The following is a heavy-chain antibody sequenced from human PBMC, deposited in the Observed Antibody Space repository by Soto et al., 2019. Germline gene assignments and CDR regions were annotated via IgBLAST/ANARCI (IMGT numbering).Heavy chain of an antibody. CDR1: GFSLSTSGVG. J-gene: IGHJ5*02. Sequence: QITLKESGPTLMKPTQTLTLTCTFSGFSLSTSGVGVGWIRQPPGKALEWLALIYWDDDKRYSPSLKSRLTIPKDTSKNRVVLRLTNMDPVDTATYYCAHSSVTMVRGITPVDPGGQGTLVTVSS. V-gene: IGHV2-5*02. CDR2: IYWDDDK. D-gene: IGHD3-10*01. CDR3: AHSSVTMVRGITPVDP.